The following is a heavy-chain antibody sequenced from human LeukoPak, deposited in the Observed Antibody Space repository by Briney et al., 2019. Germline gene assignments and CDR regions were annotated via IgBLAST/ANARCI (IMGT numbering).Heavy chain of an antibody. Sequence: PSETLSLICTVSGGSISSYYWSWLRPPAGKGLEWLGRIYTSGSTNFNTSRKSRVNMSVVTSKNQFSLELSSVIAAGTAVYYCARDHYYESSGYRQPFGPWGQETLVSVSS. V-gene: IGHV4-4*07. D-gene: IGHD3-22*01. CDR3: ARDHYYESSGYRQPFGP. CDR1: GGSISSYY. J-gene: IGHJ5*02. CDR2: IYTSGST.